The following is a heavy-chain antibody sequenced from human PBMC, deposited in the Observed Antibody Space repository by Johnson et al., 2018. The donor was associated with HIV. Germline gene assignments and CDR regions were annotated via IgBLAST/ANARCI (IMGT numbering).Heavy chain of an antibody. CDR3: TTDSEGHVFDI. CDR1: GIIFTNTW. V-gene: IGHV3-15*01. J-gene: IGHJ3*02. CDR2: IKSEADGGTT. Sequence: EMQLVESGGGLVRPGGSLRLSCAVSGIIFTNTWMTWVRQAPGKGLEWVGHIKSEADGGTTDYGAPAKGRFTISRDDSKNRLYLQMTSLKSEDTAVYYCTTDSEGHVFDIWGQGTMVTVSS.